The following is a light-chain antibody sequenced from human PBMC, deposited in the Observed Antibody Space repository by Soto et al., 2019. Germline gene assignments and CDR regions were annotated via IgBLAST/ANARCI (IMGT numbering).Light chain of an antibody. V-gene: IGKV3-11*01. J-gene: IGKJ2*02. CDR2: DAS. CDR3: TQRSNLPRGT. Sequence: EIVLTQSPATLSFSPGERATLSCRASQSVSSYLAWYQQKPGQAHRLLIYDASNRATGIPARFSGSGSVSDFTLTISSLEPEDFAVYGCTQRSNLPRGTFGQGTKQEIK. CDR1: QSVSSY.